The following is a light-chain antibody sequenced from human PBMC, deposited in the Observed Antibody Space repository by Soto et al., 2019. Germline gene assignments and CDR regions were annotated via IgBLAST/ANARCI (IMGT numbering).Light chain of an antibody. V-gene: IGKV3-15*01. CDR1: EGVRTN. J-gene: IGKJ1*01. Sequence: EVVMTQSPVTLSVSSVERVTLSCMASEGVRTNLAWYQQKPGQAPRLLIYDASTRAAAVPARFSGSGSGTDFTLTISSLQSEDFAVYYCQQYNNWPPWTFGQGTKVDIK. CDR3: QQYNNWPPWT. CDR2: DAS.